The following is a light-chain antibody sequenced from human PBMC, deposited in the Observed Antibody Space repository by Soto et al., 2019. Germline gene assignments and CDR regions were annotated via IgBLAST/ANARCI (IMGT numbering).Light chain of an antibody. V-gene: IGKV3-20*01. CDR3: QHYGGSSQYT. J-gene: IGKJ2*01. Sequence: EIVLTQSPATLSLSPGETATLSCRASQSVSAYLAWYQQKPGQAPRLLMYDASSRAAGIPDRFGGSGSGTDFTLTISRLEPEDFAVYYCQHYGGSSQYTFAQGTRLEIK. CDR1: QSVSAY. CDR2: DAS.